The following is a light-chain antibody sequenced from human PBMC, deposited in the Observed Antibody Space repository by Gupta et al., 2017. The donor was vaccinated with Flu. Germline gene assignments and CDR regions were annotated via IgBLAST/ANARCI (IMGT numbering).Light chain of an antibody. V-gene: IGKV4-1*01. Sequence: DTVITQSPDPLPVSLGERATINCKSSQSVLYSSNNKNYLAWYQQKPGQPPKLLIYWASTRESGVPDRFSGSGSGTNFTLTISSLQAEDVAVYYCQQDYNTPITCGQGTRLEIK. CDR2: WAS. J-gene: IGKJ5*01. CDR1: QSVLYSSNNKNY. CDR3: QQDYNTPIT.